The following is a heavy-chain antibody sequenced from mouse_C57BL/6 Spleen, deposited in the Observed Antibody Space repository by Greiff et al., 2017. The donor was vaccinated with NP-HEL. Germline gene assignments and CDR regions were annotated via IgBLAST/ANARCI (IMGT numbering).Heavy chain of an antibody. CDR1: GYTFTSYW. V-gene: IGHV1-61*01. J-gene: IGHJ3*01. CDR3: ARRDYGSSPRFAY. Sequence: VQLQQSGAELVRPGSSVKLSCKASGYTFTSYWMDWVKQRPGQGLEWIGNIYPSDSETHYNQKFKDKATLTVDKSSSTAYMQLSSLTSEDSAVYYWARRDYGSSPRFAYWGQGTLVTVSA. CDR2: IYPSDSET. D-gene: IGHD1-1*01.